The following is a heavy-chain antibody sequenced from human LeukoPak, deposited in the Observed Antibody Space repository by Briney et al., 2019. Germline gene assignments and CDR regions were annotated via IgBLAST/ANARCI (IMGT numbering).Heavy chain of an antibody. Sequence: SETLSLTCTVSGGSISSYYWSWIRQPAGKGLEWIGRIYTSGSTNYNPSLKSRVTMSVDTSKNQFSLKLSSVTAADTAVYYCARETGYCSGGSCYEIIAEFDPWGQGTLVTVSS. CDR3: ARETGYCSGGSCYEIIAEFDP. CDR1: GGSISSYY. J-gene: IGHJ5*02. D-gene: IGHD2-15*01. CDR2: IYTSGST. V-gene: IGHV4-4*07.